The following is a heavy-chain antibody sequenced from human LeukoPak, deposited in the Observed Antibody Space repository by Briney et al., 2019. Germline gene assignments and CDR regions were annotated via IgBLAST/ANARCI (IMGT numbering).Heavy chain of an antibody. CDR3: ARGPSGYSYGFHLISYYFDY. J-gene: IGHJ4*02. CDR1: GGSISSSNW. D-gene: IGHD5-18*01. Sequence: SGTLSLTCAVSGGSISSSNWWSWVRQPPGKGLEWIGEIYHSGSTNYNPSLKSRVTISVDKSKNQFSLKLSSVTAADTAVYYCARGPSGYSYGFHLISYYFDYWGQGTLVTVSS. V-gene: IGHV4-4*02. CDR2: IYHSGST.